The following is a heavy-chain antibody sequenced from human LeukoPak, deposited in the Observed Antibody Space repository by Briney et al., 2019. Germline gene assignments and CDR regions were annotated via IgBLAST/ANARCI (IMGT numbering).Heavy chain of an antibody. D-gene: IGHD3-16*01. V-gene: IGHV4-59*01. J-gene: IGHJ6*02. Sequence: SETLSLTCTVSGGSISNYYWSWIRQPPGKGLEWIGYIYYSGSTNYNPSLKSRVAISVDTSKNQFSLKLSSVTAADTAVYYCARVGGTNYYYYGMDVWGQGTTVTVSS. CDR2: IYYSGST. CDR1: GGSISNYY. CDR3: ARVGGTNYYYYGMDV.